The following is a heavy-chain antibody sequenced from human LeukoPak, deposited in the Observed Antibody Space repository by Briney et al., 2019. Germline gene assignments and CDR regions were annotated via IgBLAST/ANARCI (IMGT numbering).Heavy chain of an antibody. D-gene: IGHD1-14*01. CDR2: IYTSGST. J-gene: IGHJ6*02. CDR1: GSSISSYY. Sequence: SETLSLTCTVSGSSISSYYWSWIRQPAGKGLEWIGRIYTSGSTNYNPSLKSRVTMSVDTSKNQFSLKLSSVTAADTAVYYCARGNNQYYYYYGMDVWGQGTTVTVSS. V-gene: IGHV4-4*07. CDR3: ARGNNQYYYYYGMDV.